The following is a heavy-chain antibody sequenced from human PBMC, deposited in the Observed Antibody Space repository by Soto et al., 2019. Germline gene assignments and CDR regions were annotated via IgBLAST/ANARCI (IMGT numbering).Heavy chain of an antibody. CDR2: ISDNGAHT. Sequence: HPGGSLRLSCAASGFPFCNYEMHWVRQAPGKGLEYVSGISDNGAHTDYAKSVKGRFTISRDNSENTLYLQMGSLRAEDMALYYCARRGYGSRWPNVYMDVWGKGTTVTVSS. V-gene: IGHV3-64*01. D-gene: IGHD6-13*01. J-gene: IGHJ6*03. CDR1: GFPFCNYE. CDR3: ARRGYGSRWPNVYMDV.